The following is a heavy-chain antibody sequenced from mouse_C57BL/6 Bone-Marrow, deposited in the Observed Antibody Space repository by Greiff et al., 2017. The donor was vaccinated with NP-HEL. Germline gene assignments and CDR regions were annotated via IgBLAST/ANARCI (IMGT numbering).Heavy chain of an antibody. Sequence: EVQLVESGGGLVQPGGSMKLSCAASGFTFSDAWMDWVRQSPEKGLEWVAEIRNKANNHATYYAESVKGRFTISRDDSKSSVYLQMNSLRAEDTGIYYCTRLYDGYYVGFDYWGQGTTLTVSS. CDR1: GFTFSDAW. CDR2: IRNKANNHAT. CDR3: TRLYDGYYVGFDY. J-gene: IGHJ2*01. V-gene: IGHV6-6*01. D-gene: IGHD2-3*01.